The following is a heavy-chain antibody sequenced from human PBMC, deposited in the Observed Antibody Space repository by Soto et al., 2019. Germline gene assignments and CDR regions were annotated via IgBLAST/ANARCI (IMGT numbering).Heavy chain of an antibody. CDR2: IYTSGST. Sequence: QVQLQESGPGLVKPSETLSLTCTVSGGSISSYYWSWIRQPAGKGLEWIGRIYTSGSTNYNPSLNSRVTKSVDTSKNQFSLRLDSVTAANTAVYYCARDRSDNLNSYDAFDFWGQGTMVTVSS. D-gene: IGHD1-1*01. CDR1: GGSISSYY. CDR3: ARDRSDNLNSYDAFDF. J-gene: IGHJ3*01. V-gene: IGHV4-4*07.